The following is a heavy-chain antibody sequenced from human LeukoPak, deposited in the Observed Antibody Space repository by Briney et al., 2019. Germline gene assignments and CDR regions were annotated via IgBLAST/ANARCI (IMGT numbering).Heavy chain of an antibody. CDR2: IIPIFGTA. V-gene: IGHV1-69*13. CDR1: GGTFSSYA. J-gene: IGHJ6*03. D-gene: IGHD3-3*01. Sequence: SVKVSCKASGGTFSSYAISWVRQAPGQGLEWMGGIIPIFGTANYAQKFQGRVTITADESTSTAYMELSSLRSEDTAVYYCARSNYDPLEWYYYYYMDVWGKGTTVTVSS. CDR3: ARSNYDPLEWYYYYYMDV.